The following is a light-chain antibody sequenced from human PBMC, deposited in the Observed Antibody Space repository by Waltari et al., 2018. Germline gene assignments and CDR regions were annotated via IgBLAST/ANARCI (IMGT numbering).Light chain of an antibody. CDR2: GAS. CDR1: QSVSSSY. V-gene: IGKV3-20*01. CDR3: QQYGNSPIYT. J-gene: IGKJ2*01. Sequence: ESVMTQSPGTLSLSPGERATLSCRASQSVSSSYLAWYQQRPGQAPRLLIYGASSRATGVPDRFSASGSGTDFTLPISRLEPEDFVVYYCQQYGNSPIYTFGQGTKLEI.